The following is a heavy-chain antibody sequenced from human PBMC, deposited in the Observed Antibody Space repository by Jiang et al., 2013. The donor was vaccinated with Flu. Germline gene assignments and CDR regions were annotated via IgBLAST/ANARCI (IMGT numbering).Heavy chain of an antibody. CDR2: STVTLAI. CDR3: AREGLWDGKVVTDL. Sequence: KASGYSFTNYAMNWVRQVLDKGLSGWDGSTVTLAIQHMPRASQDDFVFSLDTSLSTAFLQINNLQTEDSAIYFCAREGLWDGKVVTDLWGQGTLVRVSS. CDR1: GYSFTNYA. J-gene: IGHJ5*02. V-gene: IGHV7-4-1*02. D-gene: IGHD2-21*02.